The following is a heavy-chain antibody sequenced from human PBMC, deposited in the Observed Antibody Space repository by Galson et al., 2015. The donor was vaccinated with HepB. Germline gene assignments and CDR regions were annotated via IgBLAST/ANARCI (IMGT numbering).Heavy chain of an antibody. CDR3: ARDRSAARLLYYFDY. CDR1: GFTFSRYG. J-gene: IGHJ4*02. V-gene: IGHV3-30*03. Sequence: SLRLSCAASGFTFSRYGMHWVRQAPGKGLEWVAVISNDGTNKYYADSVKGRFTISRDNSRNTLYLRMNRLRSEDTAVYYCARDRSAARLLYYFDYWGQGTLVTVSS. D-gene: IGHD6-6*01. CDR2: ISNDGTNK.